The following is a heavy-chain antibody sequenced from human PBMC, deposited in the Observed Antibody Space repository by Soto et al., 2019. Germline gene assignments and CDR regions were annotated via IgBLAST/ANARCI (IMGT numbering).Heavy chain of an antibody. CDR2: INPNIVGT. CDR1: GYTFTGYY. CDR3: SKGLXXLVRGVITDKYYYYYYGMDV. D-gene: IGHD3-10*01. J-gene: IGHJ6*02. V-gene: IGHV1-2*04. Sequence: ASVKVSCKASGYTFTGYYMHGVRQAPVQGLEWMVWINPNIVGTNYSQKFQGWLTSTRYGSIGTWGIERSMLISDYASVCYCSKGLXXLVRGVITDKYYYYYYGMDVWGQGTTVTVSS.